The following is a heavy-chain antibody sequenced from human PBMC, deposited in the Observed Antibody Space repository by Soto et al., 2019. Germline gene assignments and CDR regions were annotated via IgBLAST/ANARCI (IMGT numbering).Heavy chain of an antibody. CDR2: IYYSGST. CDR1: GGSISSYY. V-gene: IGHV4-59*01. CDR3: ARGYSSGWYDY. Sequence: SETLSLTCTVSGGSISSYYWSWIRQPPGKGLEWIGYIYYSGSTNYNPSLKSRVTISVDTSKNQFSLKLSSVTAADTAVYYCARGYSSGWYDYWGQGTLVTVSS. J-gene: IGHJ4*02. D-gene: IGHD6-19*01.